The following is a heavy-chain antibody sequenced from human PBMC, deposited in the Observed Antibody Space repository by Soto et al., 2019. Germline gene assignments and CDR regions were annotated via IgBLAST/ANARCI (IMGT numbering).Heavy chain of an antibody. J-gene: IGHJ1*01. CDR1: GGSFSSYY. Sequence: SETLSLTCAVYGGSFSSYYWSWIRQPPGKGLEWIGEINHSGSTNYNPSLKSRVTISVDTSKNQFSLKLSSVTAADTAVYYCARPLGYCSGGSCHGALQHWGQGTLVTVSS. V-gene: IGHV4-34*01. CDR2: INHSGST. CDR3: ARPLGYCSGGSCHGALQH. D-gene: IGHD2-15*01.